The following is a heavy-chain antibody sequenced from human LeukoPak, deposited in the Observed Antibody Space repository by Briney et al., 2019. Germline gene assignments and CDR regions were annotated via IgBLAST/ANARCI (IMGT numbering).Heavy chain of an antibody. Sequence: GASVKVSCKASGYTFTSYYMHWVRQAPGQGLEWMGIINPSGGSTSYAQKFQGRVTMTRDMSTSTVYMELSSLRSEDTAVYYCARDLGVGATPYYFDYWGQGTLVTVSS. CDR3: ARDLGVGATPYYFDY. CDR1: GYTFTSYY. CDR2: INPSGGST. D-gene: IGHD1-26*01. J-gene: IGHJ4*02. V-gene: IGHV1-46*01.